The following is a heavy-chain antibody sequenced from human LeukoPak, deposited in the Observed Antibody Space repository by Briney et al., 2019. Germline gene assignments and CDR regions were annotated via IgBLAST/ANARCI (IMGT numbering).Heavy chain of an antibody. Sequence: ASVKVSCKASGYTFTSYGISWVRQAPGQGLEWMGWISAYNGNTNYAQKLQGRVTMTTDTSTSTAYMELRSLRSDDTAVYYCARDLPYGDILTGYLYRGTTFDYWGQGTLVTVSS. CDR1: GYTFTSYG. CDR2: ISAYNGNT. CDR3: ARDLPYGDILTGYLYRGTTFDY. J-gene: IGHJ4*02. D-gene: IGHD3-9*01. V-gene: IGHV1-18*01.